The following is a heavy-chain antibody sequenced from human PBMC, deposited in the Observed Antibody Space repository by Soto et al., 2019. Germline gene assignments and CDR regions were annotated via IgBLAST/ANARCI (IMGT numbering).Heavy chain of an antibody. V-gene: IGHV3-48*01. J-gene: IGHJ4*02. CDR2: INIRSSTSTAT. CDR3: ARQVYSVVTPLDY. CDR1: GFTFSNFR. Sequence: EVQLVESGGGLVQPGGSLRLSCAASGFTFSNFRMNWVRQAPGKGLEWVSHINIRSSTSTATYYADSVRGRFTISRDDAKNSLYLEMNSLRGDDTAVYYCARQVYSVVTPLDYWGRGTLVTVSS. D-gene: IGHD2-21*02.